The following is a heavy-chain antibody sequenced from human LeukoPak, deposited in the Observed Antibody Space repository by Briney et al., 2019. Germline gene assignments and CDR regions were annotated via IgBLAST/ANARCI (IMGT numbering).Heavy chain of an antibody. V-gene: IGHV3-7*01. CDR3: ARGGTFVSDY. Sequence: GGSLRLSCAASGFTFSTFWMGWVRQAPGKGLEWVANIKEDGSEKYYVDSMKGRFIVSRDNAKNSLYLQMDSLRADDTAVYYCARGGTFVSDYWGQGTLVTVSS. D-gene: IGHD1-1*01. CDR1: GFTFSTFW. J-gene: IGHJ4*02. CDR2: IKEDGSEK.